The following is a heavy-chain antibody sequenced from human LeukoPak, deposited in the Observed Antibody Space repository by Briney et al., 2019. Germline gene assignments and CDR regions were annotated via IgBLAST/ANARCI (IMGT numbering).Heavy chain of an antibody. D-gene: IGHD1-26*01. J-gene: IGHJ4*02. CDR1: GYTFTGYY. Sequence: GASVKVSCKASGYTFTGYYMHWVRQAPGQGLEWMGWINPNSGGTNYAQKFRGRVTMTRDTSISTAYMELSRLRSDDTAVYYCXXGVVVRGSYYHKDYWGQGTLVTVSS. CDR3: XXGVVVRGSYYHKDY. V-gene: IGHV1-2*02. CDR2: INPNSGGT.